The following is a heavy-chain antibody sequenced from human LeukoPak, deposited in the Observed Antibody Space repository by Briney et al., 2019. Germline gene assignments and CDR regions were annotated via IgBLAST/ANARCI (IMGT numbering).Heavy chain of an antibody. CDR1: GGSISSSSYY. D-gene: IGHD1-26*01. J-gene: IGHJ4*02. CDR3: ARDWTDSVSSYFDY. Sequence: PSETLSLTCTVSGGSISSSSYYGGWIRQPPGKGLEWIGSIYYSGSTYYNPSLKSRVTISVDTSKNQFSLKLSSVTAADTAVYYCARDWTDSVSSYFDYWGRGTLVTVSS. V-gene: IGHV4-39*07. CDR2: IYYSGST.